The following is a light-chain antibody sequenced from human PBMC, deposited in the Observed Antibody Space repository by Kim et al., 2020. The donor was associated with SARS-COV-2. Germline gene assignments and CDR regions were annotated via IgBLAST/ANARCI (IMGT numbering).Light chain of an antibody. CDR1: QSVCSNC. CDR3: QQYGIAPPYT. CDR2: SAS. J-gene: IGKJ2*01. V-gene: IGKV3-20*01. Sequence: SPGESANLSCRASQSVCSNCLAWYQQKPGQAPRLLIYSASTRATAIPDRFSGNGSGTDFTLSISRLEPEDSAVYYCQQYGIAPPYTFGQGTKLEI.